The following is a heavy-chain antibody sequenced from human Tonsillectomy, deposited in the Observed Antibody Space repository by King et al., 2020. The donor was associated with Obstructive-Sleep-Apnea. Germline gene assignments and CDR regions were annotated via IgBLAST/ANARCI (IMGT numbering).Heavy chain of an antibody. CDR2: IIHDGNT. J-gene: IGHJ4*02. CDR1: GGSFSGYY. D-gene: IGHD1-26*01. Sequence: VQLQQWGAGLLKPSETLSLTCAVYGGSFSGYYWSWIRQPPGKGLEWIGEIIHDGNTNCNPSLKSRVTISIDTSKNQFSLKVSPVTAADTAVYYCGKGGALEAWGQGTLVTVSS. V-gene: IGHV4-34*01. CDR3: GKGGALEA.